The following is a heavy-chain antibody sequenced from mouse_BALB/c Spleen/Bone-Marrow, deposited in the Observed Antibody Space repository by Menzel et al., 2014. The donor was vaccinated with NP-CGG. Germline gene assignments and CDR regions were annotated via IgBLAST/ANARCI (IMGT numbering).Heavy chain of an antibody. J-gene: IGHJ2*03. CDR1: GFTFSSYG. CDR3: ARVWYFDY. CDR2: INSNGGST. Sequence: EVQLQESGGGLVLPGVSLKLSCAASGFTFSSYGMSWVRQTPDKRLELVATINSNGGSTYYPDSVRGRFSISRDNAKNTLYLQMSSLKSEDTAMYYCARVWYFDYWGQGTSLTVSS. V-gene: IGHV5-6-3*01.